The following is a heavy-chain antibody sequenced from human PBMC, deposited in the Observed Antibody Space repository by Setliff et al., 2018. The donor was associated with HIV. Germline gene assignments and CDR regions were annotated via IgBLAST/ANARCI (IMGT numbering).Heavy chain of an antibody. J-gene: IGHJ5*02. V-gene: IGHV4-59*01. CDR2: IYYSGST. D-gene: IGHD6-6*01. CDR3: ARSSQYGNLNWFDP. CDR1: GGSISSYY. Sequence: LSLTCTVSGGSISSYYWSWIRQPPGKGLEWIGYIYYSGSTNYNPSLKSRVTISVDTSENQFSLKLSSVTAADTAVYFCARSSQYGNLNWFDPWGRGTLVTVSS.